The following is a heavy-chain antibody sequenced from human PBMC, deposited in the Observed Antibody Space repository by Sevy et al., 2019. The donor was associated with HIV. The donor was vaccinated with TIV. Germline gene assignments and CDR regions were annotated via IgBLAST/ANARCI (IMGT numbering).Heavy chain of an antibody. CDR3: AHIPSSGWYSRRRPYFDY. V-gene: IGHV2-5*01. Sequence: SGPTLVKPTQTLTLTCTFSGFSLSTSGVGVGWIRQPPGKALEWLALIYWNDDKRYSPSLKSRLTITKDTSKNQVVLTMTNMDPVDTATYYCAHIPSSGWYSRRRPYFDYWGQGTLVTVSS. CDR2: IYWNDDK. D-gene: IGHD6-19*01. J-gene: IGHJ4*02. CDR1: GFSLSTSGVG.